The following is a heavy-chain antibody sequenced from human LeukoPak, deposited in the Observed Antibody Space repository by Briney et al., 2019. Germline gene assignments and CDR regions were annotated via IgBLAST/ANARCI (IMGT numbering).Heavy chain of an antibody. J-gene: IGHJ4*02. CDR2: ISSSSSYI. V-gene: IGHV3-21*01. CDR1: GFTFSSYS. Sequence: GGSLRLSCAASGFTFSSYSMNWVRQAPGKGLEWVSSISSSSSYIYYADSVKGRFTISRDNAKHSLYLQMNSLRAEDTAVYYCARDHYYDSSGYYYYGPFDYWGQGTLVTVSS. D-gene: IGHD3-22*01. CDR3: ARDHYYDSSGYYYYGPFDY.